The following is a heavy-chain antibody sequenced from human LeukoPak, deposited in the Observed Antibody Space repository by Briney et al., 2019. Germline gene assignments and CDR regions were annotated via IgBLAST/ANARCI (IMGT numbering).Heavy chain of an antibody. CDR2: IYYSGST. J-gene: IGHJ4*02. D-gene: IGHD3-22*01. V-gene: IGHV4-59*01. CDR3: ARERLGYYDRSGLDY. CDR1: GGSISSYY. Sequence: SETLSLTCTVSGGSISSYYWNWLRQPPGKGLEWIGYIYYSGSTNYNPSLKSRVTTSVDTSKNQFSLKLSSVTAADTAVYYCARERLGYYDRSGLDYWGQGTLVTVSS.